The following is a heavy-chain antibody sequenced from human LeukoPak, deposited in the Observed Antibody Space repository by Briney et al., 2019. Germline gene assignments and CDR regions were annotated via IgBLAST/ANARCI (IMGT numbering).Heavy chain of an antibody. D-gene: IGHD3-22*01. CDR2: ISGSGGST. Sequence: TGGSLRLSCAASGFTFSSYAMSWVRQAPGKGLEWVSAISGSGGSTYYADAVKGRFTISRDNSKNTLYLQMNSLRAEDTAVYYCARDGPLYYYDSSGYYLDYWGQGTLVTVSS. J-gene: IGHJ4*02. CDR1: GFTFSSYA. CDR3: ARDGPLYYYDSSGYYLDY. V-gene: IGHV3-23*01.